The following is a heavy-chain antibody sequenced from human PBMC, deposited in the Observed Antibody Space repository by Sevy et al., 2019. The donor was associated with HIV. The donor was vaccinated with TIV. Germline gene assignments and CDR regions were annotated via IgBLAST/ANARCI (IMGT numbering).Heavy chain of an antibody. Sequence: ASVKVSCKASGYTFTNYGVTWVRQAPGQGLEWMGWISAYNGNTKYAEKLQDRVTMTTDTATNTAYMELRSLRSDDTAVYYCARDESFSLLVVDLDYRGQGTLVTVSS. D-gene: IGHD3-22*01. CDR2: ISAYNGNT. J-gene: IGHJ4*02. CDR1: GYTFTNYG. CDR3: ARDESFSLLVVDLDY. V-gene: IGHV1-18*01.